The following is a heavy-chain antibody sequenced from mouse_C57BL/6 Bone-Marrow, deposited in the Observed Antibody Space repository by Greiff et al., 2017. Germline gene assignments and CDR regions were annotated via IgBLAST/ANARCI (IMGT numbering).Heavy chain of an antibody. V-gene: IGHV5-9-1*02. CDR3: TRFYYDYEFSYYAMDY. J-gene: IGHJ4*01. CDR2: ISSGGDYI. Sequence: EVQLVESGEGLVKPGGSLKLSCAASGFTFSSYAMSWVRQTPEKRLEWVAYISSGGDYIYYADTVKGRFTISRDNARNTLYLQMSSLKSEDTSMYYCTRFYYDYEFSYYAMDYWGQGTSVTVSS. CDR1: GFTFSSYA. D-gene: IGHD2-4*01.